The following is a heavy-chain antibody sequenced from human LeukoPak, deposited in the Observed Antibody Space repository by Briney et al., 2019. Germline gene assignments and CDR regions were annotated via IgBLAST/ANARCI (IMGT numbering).Heavy chain of an antibody. Sequence: SETLSLTCTVSGGSISSSNYWLWVRQPPGKGLEWIGEIYHSGSTNYNPSLKSRVTVSLDKSKNQFFLNMTSVTAADTAVYYCARARPRYYYYGMDVWGQGTTVTVSS. J-gene: IGHJ6*02. D-gene: IGHD6-6*01. CDR2: IYHSGST. CDR3: ARARPRYYYYGMDV. CDR1: GGSISSSNY. V-gene: IGHV4-4*02.